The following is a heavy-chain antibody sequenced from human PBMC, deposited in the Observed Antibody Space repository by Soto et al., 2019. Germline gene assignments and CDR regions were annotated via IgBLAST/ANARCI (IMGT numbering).Heavy chain of an antibody. Sequence: GGSLRLSCAASGFTFSTYAIHWVRQAPGKGLEWVTDIFYSGDSKYYADSVKGRFTISRDNSKSTLYLQMNSLRAEDTALYYCAKGRSYYYYYGVDVWGQGTTVTVSS. CDR2: IFYSGDSK. V-gene: IGHV3-23*01. CDR3: AKGRSYYYYYGVDV. J-gene: IGHJ6*02. CDR1: GFTFSTYA.